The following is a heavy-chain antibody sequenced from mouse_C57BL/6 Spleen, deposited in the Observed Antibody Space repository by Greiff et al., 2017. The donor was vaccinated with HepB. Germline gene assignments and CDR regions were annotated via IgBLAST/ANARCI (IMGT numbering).Heavy chain of an antibody. CDR1: GFTFSDFY. CDR2: SRTTANDYTT. CDR3: ARDFYDYDPAY. V-gene: IGHV7-1*01. J-gene: IGHJ3*01. D-gene: IGHD2-4*01. Sequence: EVMLVESGGGLVQSGRSLRLSCATSGFTFSDFYMEWVRQAPGKGLEWIAASRTTANDYTTEYSASVKGRFIVSRDTSQSILYLQMNALRAEDTAIYYCARDFYDYDPAYWGQGTLVTVSA.